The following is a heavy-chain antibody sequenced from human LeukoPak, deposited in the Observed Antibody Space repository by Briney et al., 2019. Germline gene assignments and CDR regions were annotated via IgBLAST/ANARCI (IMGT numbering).Heavy chain of an antibody. CDR1: GGSISGYY. CDR2: INHSGST. J-gene: IGHJ4*02. CDR3: ARGRARIDY. V-gene: IGHV4-34*01. Sequence: SETLSLTCTVSGGSISGYYWSWIRQPPGKGLEWIGEINHSGSTNYNPSLKSRVTISVDTSKNQFSLKLSSVTAADTAVYYCARGRARIDYWGQRTLVTVSS.